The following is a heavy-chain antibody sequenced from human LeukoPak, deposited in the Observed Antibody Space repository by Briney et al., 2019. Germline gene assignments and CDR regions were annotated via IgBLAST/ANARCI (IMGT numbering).Heavy chain of an antibody. Sequence: SETLSLTCAVYGGSFSGYYWGWIRQPPGKGLEWSGSIYYSGSTYHNPSLKSRVTISVDTSKNQFSLKLSSVTAADTAVYYCARRDGGYSSSWSQYNWFDPWGQGTLVTVSS. V-gene: IGHV4-39*01. D-gene: IGHD6-13*01. CDR3: ARRDGGYSSSWSQYNWFDP. CDR2: IYYSGST. J-gene: IGHJ5*02. CDR1: GGSFSGYY.